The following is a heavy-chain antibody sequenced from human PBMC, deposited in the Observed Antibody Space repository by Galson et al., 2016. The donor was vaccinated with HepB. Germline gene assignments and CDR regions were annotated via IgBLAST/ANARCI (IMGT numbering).Heavy chain of an antibody. CDR3: SRRPPGPNIWLNP. Sequence: QSGAEVKKPGESLKISCKGSGYSFLSYWIAWVRQAPGQGLEWMGIIYPGDSETRYSPSYQGQVTISADKSINTAYLQWSSLKASDTAMYYWSRRPPGPNIWLNPWGQGTLVTVSS. D-gene: IGHD1-14*01. V-gene: IGHV5-51*01. J-gene: IGHJ5*02. CDR2: IYPGDSET. CDR1: GYSFLSYW.